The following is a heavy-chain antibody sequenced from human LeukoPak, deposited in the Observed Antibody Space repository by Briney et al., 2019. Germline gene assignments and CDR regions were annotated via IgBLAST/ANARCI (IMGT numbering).Heavy chain of an antibody. D-gene: IGHD5-18*01. CDR3: ARVYVIAAMVLNY. CDR1: GYTFTGYY. J-gene: IGHJ4*02. V-gene: IGHV1-2*04. Sequence: ASVKVSCKASGYTFTGYYMHWVRQAPGQGLEWMGWINPNSGGTNYAQKFQGWVTMTRDTSISTAYMELSRLRSDDTAVYYCARVYVIAAMVLNYWGQGTLVTVSS. CDR2: INPNSGGT.